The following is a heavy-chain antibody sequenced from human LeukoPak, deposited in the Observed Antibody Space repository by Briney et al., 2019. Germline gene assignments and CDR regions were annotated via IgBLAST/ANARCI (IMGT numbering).Heavy chain of an antibody. CDR1: GFTFSSYA. D-gene: IGHD3-22*01. CDR3: AKDSSLHYYDSTGDFDY. Sequence: GGSLRLSCAASGFTFSSYAMHWVRQAPGKGLEWVAVISYDGSNKYYADSVKGRFTISRDNSKNTLYLQMNSLRAEDTAVYYCAKDSSLHYYDSTGDFDYWGQGTLVTVSS. CDR2: ISYDGSNK. V-gene: IGHV3-30-3*01. J-gene: IGHJ4*02.